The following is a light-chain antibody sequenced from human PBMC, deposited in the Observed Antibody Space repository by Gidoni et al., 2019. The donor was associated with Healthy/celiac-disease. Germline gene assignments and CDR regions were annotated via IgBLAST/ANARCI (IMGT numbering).Light chain of an antibody. CDR2: GNS. Sequence: QSVLTQPPSVSAAPGPRVTISCTGSSSNIRAGYDVHWYQQLPGTAPKLLIYGNSNRPAGVPDRFSGSKSGTSASLAITGLQAEDEADYYCQSYDSSLSGSRVFGGGTKLTVL. J-gene: IGLJ2*01. CDR3: QSYDSSLSGSRV. V-gene: IGLV1-40*01. CDR1: SSNIRAGYD.